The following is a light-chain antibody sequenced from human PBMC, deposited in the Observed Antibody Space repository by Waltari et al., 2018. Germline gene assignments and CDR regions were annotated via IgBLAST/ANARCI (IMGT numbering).Light chain of an antibody. V-gene: IGLV3-25*03. Sequence: SYELTQPPSVSVSPGQTARITCSGDALPNQYAYWYQQKSGQAPVVIIYKDPERPSGIPERFAGSTSGTIVTLTISGVQAEDEADYYCQSADSSSKFQVFGGGTKLTVL. J-gene: IGLJ2*01. CDR1: ALPNQY. CDR2: KDP. CDR3: QSADSSSKFQV.